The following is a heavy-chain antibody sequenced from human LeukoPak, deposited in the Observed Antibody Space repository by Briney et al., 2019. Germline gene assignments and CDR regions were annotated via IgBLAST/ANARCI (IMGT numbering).Heavy chain of an antibody. CDR3: ARGNGWHDY. D-gene: IGHD6-19*01. CDR2: IRFSGAT. Sequence: SETLSLTCTVSGGSISSYYWSWIRQPPGKGLECIGNIRFSGATSYNPSLESRVTISVDSSKSQIFLNLGSVTTADTAVYYCARGNGWHDYWGQGTLVTVSS. V-gene: IGHV4-59*01. CDR1: GGSISSYY. J-gene: IGHJ4*02.